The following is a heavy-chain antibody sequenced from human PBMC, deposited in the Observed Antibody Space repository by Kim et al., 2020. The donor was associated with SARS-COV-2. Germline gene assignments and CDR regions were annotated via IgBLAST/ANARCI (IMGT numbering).Heavy chain of an antibody. J-gene: IGHJ4*02. CDR1: GLTVSSNF. Sequence: GGSLRLSCAVSGLTVSSNFMSWVRQAPGKGLEWVSTIYSAVGTYYANSVKGRLTISTDKSKNTLYLQMNSLRAEDMAVYYCAGGFYFDYRGPGTLVTVAS. D-gene: IGHD3-16*01. V-gene: IGHV3-53*01. CDR3: AGGFYFDY. CDR2: IYSAVGT.